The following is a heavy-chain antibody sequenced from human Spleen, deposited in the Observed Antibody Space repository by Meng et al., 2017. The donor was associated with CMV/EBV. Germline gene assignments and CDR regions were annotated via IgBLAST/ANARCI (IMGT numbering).Heavy chain of an antibody. CDR3: ARGLYNWDDLTFDY. CDR1: GDSIRNYY. V-gene: IGHV4-59*01. J-gene: IGHJ4*02. CDR2: INYSGTT. Sequence: SETLSLTCIVSGDSIRNYYWSWIRQPPGKGLEWIGYINYSGTTNYNPSLKSRVTISVDTSKNEFSLKLNSVTAADTAIYYCARGLYNWDDLTFDYWGQGKLVTVSS. D-gene: IGHD1-20*01.